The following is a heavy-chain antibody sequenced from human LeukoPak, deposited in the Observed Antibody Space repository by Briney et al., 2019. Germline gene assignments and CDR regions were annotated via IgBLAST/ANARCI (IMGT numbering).Heavy chain of an antibody. D-gene: IGHD3-22*01. J-gene: IGHJ2*01. CDR1: GGSISTSY. CDR3: ASDMGKYYDSSGSYSWYFDL. Sequence: PSETLSLTCAVSGGSISTSYWSWIRQPPGKGLEWIGNIFYSGTTNCNPSLKSRLTMSVDASKNQFSLRLSSVTAADSAVYYCASDMGKYYDSSGSYSWYFDLWGRGTLVTVSS. V-gene: IGHV4-59*01. CDR2: IFYSGTT.